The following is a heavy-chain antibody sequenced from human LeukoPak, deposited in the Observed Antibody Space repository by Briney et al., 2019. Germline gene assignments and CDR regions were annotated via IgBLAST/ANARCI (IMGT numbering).Heavy chain of an antibody. CDR3: ARGAATRKSGFYYYYMDV. D-gene: IGHD5-12*01. Sequence: GGSLRLSCAASGFTFSSYNVNWVRQAPGKGLEWVSSITTGNSFLYFADLVKGRFTISRDHANNSLYLQMNSLRADDTAVYYCARGAATRKSGFYYYYMDVWGKGTTVTVSS. J-gene: IGHJ6*03. CDR1: GFTFSSYN. V-gene: IGHV3-21*01. CDR2: ITTGNSFL.